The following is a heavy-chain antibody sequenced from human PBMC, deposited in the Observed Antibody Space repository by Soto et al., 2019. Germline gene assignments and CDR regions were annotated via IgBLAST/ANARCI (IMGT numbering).Heavy chain of an antibody. V-gene: IGHV1-3*01. J-gene: IGHJ6*02. Sequence: QVQLVQSGAEVKKPGASVKVSCKASGYTFTSYAMHWVRQAPGQRLEWMGWINAGNGNTKYSQKFQGRVTITRDTSASTAYMELSSLRSEDTAVYYCARDQTTVTTGGRYYYYGMDVWGQGTTVTVSS. CDR3: ARDQTTVTTGGRYYYYGMDV. D-gene: IGHD4-17*01. CDR1: GYTFTSYA. CDR2: INAGNGNT.